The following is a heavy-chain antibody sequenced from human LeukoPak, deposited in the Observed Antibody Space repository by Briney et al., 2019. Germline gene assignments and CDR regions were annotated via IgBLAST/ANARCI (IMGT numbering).Heavy chain of an antibody. CDR3: ATTLLRRIVGANRDY. Sequence: SETLSLTCTVSGYSISSGYYWGWIRQPPGKGLEWIGSIYHSGSTYYNPSLKSRVTISVDTSKNQFSLKLSSVTAADTAVYYCATTLLRRIVGANRDYWGQGTLVTVSS. CDR1: GYSISSGYY. J-gene: IGHJ4*02. V-gene: IGHV4-38-2*02. D-gene: IGHD1-26*01. CDR2: IYHSGST.